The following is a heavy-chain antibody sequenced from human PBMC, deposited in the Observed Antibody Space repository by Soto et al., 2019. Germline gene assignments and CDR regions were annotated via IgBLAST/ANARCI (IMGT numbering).Heavy chain of an antibody. J-gene: IGHJ6*03. CDR1: GGSISSYY. CDR2: IYYSGST. CDR3: ARVERRLVPAAPYYYYYYMDV. D-gene: IGHD2-2*01. Sequence: SETLSLTCTVSGGSISSYYWSWIRQPPGKGLERIGYIYYSGSTNYNPSLKSRVTISVDTSKNQFSLKLSSVTAADTAVYYCARVERRLVPAAPYYYYYYMDVWGKGTTVTVSS. V-gene: IGHV4-59*08.